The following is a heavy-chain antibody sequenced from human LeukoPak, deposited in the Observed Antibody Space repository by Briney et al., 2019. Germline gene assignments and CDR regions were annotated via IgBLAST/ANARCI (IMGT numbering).Heavy chain of an antibody. CDR1: GFIVNTYY. CDR2: IYSDGST. D-gene: IGHD1-26*01. J-gene: IGHJ4*02. CDR3: ARIYSGSHYS. Sequence: AGGSLRLSCAVSGFIVNTYYKSWGRQAPGKGLEWVSIIYSDGSTYYADSVKGRFTISRDTSKNTLFLQMNSLRAEDTAVYYCARIYSGSHYSWGQGTLVTISS. V-gene: IGHV3-53*01.